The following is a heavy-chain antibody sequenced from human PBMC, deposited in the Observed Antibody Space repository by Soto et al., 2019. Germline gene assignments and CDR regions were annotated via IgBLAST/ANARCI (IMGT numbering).Heavy chain of an antibody. Sequence: VQLVESGGGLVKPGGSLRLSCAASGFTFSSYSMNWVRQAPGKGLEWVSSISSSSSYIYYADSVKGRFTISRDNAKNSLYLQMNSLRAEDTAVYYCARERQQLASYYYYGMDVWGQGTTVTVSS. CDR1: GFTFSSYS. D-gene: IGHD6-13*01. CDR3: ARERQQLASYYYYGMDV. J-gene: IGHJ6*02. CDR2: ISSSSSYI. V-gene: IGHV3-21*01.